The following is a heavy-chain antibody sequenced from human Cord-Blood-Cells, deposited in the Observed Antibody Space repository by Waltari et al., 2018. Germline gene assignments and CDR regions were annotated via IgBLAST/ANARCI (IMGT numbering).Heavy chain of an antibody. J-gene: IGHJ3*02. V-gene: IGHV4-31*03. CDR1: GGSISRGGYY. D-gene: IGHD3-3*01. CDR3: ARGEYDFWSGYYHDAFDI. Sequence: QVQLQESGPGLVKPSQTLSLTCTVSGGSISRGGYYWSWIRQHPGQGLEWIGYIYYSGSTYYNPSLKSRVTISVDTSKNQFSLKLSSVTAADTAVYYCARGEYDFWSGYYHDAFDIWGQGTMVTVSS. CDR2: IYYSGST.